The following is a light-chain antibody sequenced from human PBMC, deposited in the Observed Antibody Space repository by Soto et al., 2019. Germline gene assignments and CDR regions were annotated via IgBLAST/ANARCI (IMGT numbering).Light chain of an antibody. J-gene: IGLJ2*01. CDR2: LNSDGSH. CDR3: QTWGSGIQV. Sequence: QLVLTQSPCASASLGASGKLTCTLSSGHSSYAIAWHQEQPEKGPRYLMKLNSDGSHAKGDGIPDRFSGSSSGAERYLTISSLQSEDEADYYCQTWGSGIQVFGGGTKLTVL. V-gene: IGLV4-69*01. CDR1: SGHSSYA.